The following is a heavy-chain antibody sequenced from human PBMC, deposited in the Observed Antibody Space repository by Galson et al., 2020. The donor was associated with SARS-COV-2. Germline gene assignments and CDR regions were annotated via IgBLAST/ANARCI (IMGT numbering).Heavy chain of an antibody. Sequence: ASETLSLTCSVSGRSLSSSSWWTWVRQPPGKGLEWVGEIYHTGYTNYNASLGSRVTISLDKSKNQFSLILNSVTAADTAVYYCARAGYMSRPYYFDYWGPGTLVTVSS. V-gene: IGHV4-4*02. CDR3: ARAGYMSRPYYFDY. J-gene: IGHJ4*02. D-gene: IGHD3-16*02. CDR1: GRSLSSSSW. CDR2: IYHTGYT.